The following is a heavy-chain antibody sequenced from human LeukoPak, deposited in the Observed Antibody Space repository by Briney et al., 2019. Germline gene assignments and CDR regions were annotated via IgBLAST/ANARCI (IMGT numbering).Heavy chain of an antibody. D-gene: IGHD3-10*01. CDR2: IKEDASEK. V-gene: IGHV3-7*01. Sequence: GGSLRLSCAASGFTFSSYWMSWVRQAPGKGLEGVANIKEDASEKYYVDCVKGRFTISRDNAKSSLYLQMNSLRAEDTAVYYCARDAPHYYGSGSYYNVNWFDPWGQGTLVTVSS. CDR3: ARDAPHYYGSGSYYNVNWFDP. CDR1: GFTFSSYW. J-gene: IGHJ5*02.